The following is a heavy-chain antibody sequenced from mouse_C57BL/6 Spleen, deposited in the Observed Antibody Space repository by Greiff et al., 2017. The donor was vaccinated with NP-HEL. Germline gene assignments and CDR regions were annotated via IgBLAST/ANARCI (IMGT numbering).Heavy chain of an antibody. J-gene: IGHJ2*01. CDR1: GFNIKNTY. D-gene: IGHD1-1*01. CDR3: ARSATVVERDYFDY. CDR2: IDPANGNT. Sequence: VQLKESVAELVRPGASVKLSCTASGFNIKNTYMHWVKQRPEQGLEWIGRIDPANGNTKYAPKFQGKATITADTSSNTAYLQLSSLTSEDTAIYYCARSATVVERDYFDYWGQGTTLTVSS. V-gene: IGHV14-3*01.